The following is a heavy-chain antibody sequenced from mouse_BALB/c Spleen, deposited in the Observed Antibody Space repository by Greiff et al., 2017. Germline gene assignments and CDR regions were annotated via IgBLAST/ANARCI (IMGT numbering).Heavy chain of an antibody. Sequence: LQQPGSELVRPGASVKLSCKASGYTFTSYWMHWVKQRHGQGLEWIGNIYPGSGSTNYDEKFKSKGTLTVDTSSSTAYMHLSSLTSEDSAVYDCTRSCHYYGSSHWYFDGWGAGTTVTVSS. J-gene: IGHJ1*01. V-gene: IGHV1S22*01. CDR3: TRSCHYYGSSHWYFDG. D-gene: IGHD1-1*01. CDR1: GYTFTSYW. CDR2: IYPGSGST.